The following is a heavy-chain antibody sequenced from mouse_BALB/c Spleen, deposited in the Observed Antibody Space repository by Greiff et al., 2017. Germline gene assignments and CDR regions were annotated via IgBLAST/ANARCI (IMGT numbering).Heavy chain of an antibody. CDR1: GFSLTSYG. J-gene: IGHJ4*01. CDR2: IWSGGST. CDR3: ARTYYGNWAMDY. Sequence: VQRVESGPGLVQPSQSLSITCTVSGFSLTSYGVHWVRQSPGKGLEWLGVIWSGGSTDYNAAFISRLSISKDNSKSQVFFKMNSLQANDTAIYYCARTYYGNWAMDYWGQGTSVTVSS. D-gene: IGHD2-10*01. V-gene: IGHV2-2*02.